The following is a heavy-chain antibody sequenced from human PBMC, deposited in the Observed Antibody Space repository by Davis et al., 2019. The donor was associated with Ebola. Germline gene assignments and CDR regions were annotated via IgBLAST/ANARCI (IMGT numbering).Heavy chain of an antibody. CDR2: IYPGDFDT. D-gene: IGHD6-19*01. CDR1: GYSFSNYW. V-gene: IGHV5-51*01. Sequence: GESLKISCQGSGYSFSNYWIGWVRQMPGKGLEWMGVIYPGDFDTRYSPSFQGQVTISADKSISTAYLQWSSLKASDTAMYYCAISIAVAGKEFQHWGQGTLVTVSS. J-gene: IGHJ1*01. CDR3: AISIAVAGKEFQH.